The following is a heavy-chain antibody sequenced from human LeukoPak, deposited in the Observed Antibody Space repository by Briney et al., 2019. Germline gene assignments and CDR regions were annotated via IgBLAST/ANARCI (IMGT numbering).Heavy chain of an antibody. CDR2: ISGSGGST. D-gene: IGHD3-9*01. J-gene: IGHJ4*02. CDR3: AKSNILTGYDLYYFDY. V-gene: IGHV3-23*01. CDR1: GFAFTSYA. Sequence: GGSLRLSCAASGFAFTSYALSWVRQAPGKRLEWVSAISGSGGSTYYADSVKGRFTISRDNFKNTLYLQMNSLRAEDTAVYYCAKSNILTGYDLYYFDYWGQGTLVTVSS.